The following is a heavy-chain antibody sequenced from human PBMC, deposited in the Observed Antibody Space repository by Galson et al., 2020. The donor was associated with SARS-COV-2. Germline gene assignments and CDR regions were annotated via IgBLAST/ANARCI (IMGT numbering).Heavy chain of an antibody. CDR2: IYYSGTT. CDR1: GASISSCCYY. CDR3: ARGPNYSNGTSFDN. V-gene: IGHV4-31*03. Sequence: SETLSLTCTVSGASISSCCYYWSWIRHHPEKGLEWIGYIYYSGTTYYNPSLKSRGSMSVDMSQNQFSLRLNSMTDADTAVYFCARGPNYSNGTSFDNWGQGTLVTVSS. D-gene: IGHD2-8*01. J-gene: IGHJ4*02.